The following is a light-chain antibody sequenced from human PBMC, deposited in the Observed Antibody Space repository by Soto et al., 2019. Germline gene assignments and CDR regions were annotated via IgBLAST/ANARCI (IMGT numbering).Light chain of an antibody. J-gene: IGLJ2*01. CDR3: SSSTSTRTHVV. V-gene: IGLV2-14*03. CDR1: SADVGGYNF. Sequence: QSALTQPASVSGSPGQSITISCTGTSADVGGYNFVSWYQHHPGKAPKLIIYDVSNRPSGVSNRFSGSKSGNTASLTISGLHAEDEADYYCSSSTSTRTHVVFGGGTKLTVL. CDR2: DVS.